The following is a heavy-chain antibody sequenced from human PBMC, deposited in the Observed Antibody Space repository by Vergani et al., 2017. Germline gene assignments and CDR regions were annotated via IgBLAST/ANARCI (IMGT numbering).Heavy chain of an antibody. CDR3: ARGADLRFLKNWFDP. CDR1: GYTFIRYY. V-gene: IGHV1-46*03. CDR2: INLTGDTT. J-gene: IGHJ5*02. Sequence: QVQLVQSGAEVGKPGASVRVSCKASGYTFIRYYMHWVRQAPGQGLEWMGVINLTGDTTNYAPSFQGRVTMTMNTSTSTVYMELGSLRSDDTAVYYCARGADLRFLKNWFDPWGQGTLVTVSS. D-gene: IGHD3-3*01.